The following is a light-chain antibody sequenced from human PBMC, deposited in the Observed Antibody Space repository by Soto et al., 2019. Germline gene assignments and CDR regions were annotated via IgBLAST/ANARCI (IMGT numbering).Light chain of an antibody. CDR3: QQYGSSPRT. Sequence: EIVLTQSPGTLSLSPGERATLSCRASQRVSSSYLAWYKQKPGQAPRLLIYGASSRATGIPDRFSGSGSGTDCTLTISRLEPEDFAVYYCQQYGSSPRTFGQGTKVEIK. CDR2: GAS. J-gene: IGKJ1*01. V-gene: IGKV3-20*01. CDR1: QRVSSSY.